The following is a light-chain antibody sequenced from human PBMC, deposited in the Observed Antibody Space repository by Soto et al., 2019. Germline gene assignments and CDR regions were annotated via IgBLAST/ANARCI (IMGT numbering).Light chain of an antibody. CDR2: DSS. V-gene: IGKV3-11*01. CDR3: QQRSDLPLT. CDR1: QSIGNV. J-gene: IGKJ4*01. Sequence: EIVLTQSPATLSLSPGERATLSCRASQSIGNVLAWYQQKPGQAPRLLVYDSSNRATDIPARFSGSGSGTDFTLTISSLEPDDFAVYYCQQRSDLPLTFGGGTKVEIK.